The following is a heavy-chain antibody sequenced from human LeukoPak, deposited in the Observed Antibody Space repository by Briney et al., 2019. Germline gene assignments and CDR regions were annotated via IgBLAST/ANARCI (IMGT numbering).Heavy chain of an antibody. CDR3: AKCATYYYDSSDYYDS. J-gene: IGHJ5*01. D-gene: IGHD3-22*01. CDR1: GFTFSSYS. CDR2: ISSSSSYI. Sequence: GGSLRLSCAASGFTFSSYSMNWVRQAPGKGLEWVSSISSSSSYIYYANSVKGRFTISRDNAKNSLYLQMNSLRAEDTAVYYCAKCATYYYDSSDYYDSWGQGILVTVSP. V-gene: IGHV3-21*01.